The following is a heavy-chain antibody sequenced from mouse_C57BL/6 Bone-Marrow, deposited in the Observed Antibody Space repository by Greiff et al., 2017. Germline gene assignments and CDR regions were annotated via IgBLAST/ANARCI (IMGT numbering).Heavy chain of an antibody. J-gene: IGHJ2*01. CDR1: GFNIKDDY. CDR3: SSFYGNSFDF. V-gene: IGHV14-4*01. Sequence: VQLKESGAELVRPGASVKLSCTASGFNIKDDYIHWVKQRPEQGLEWIGWIDPEIGDTEYASKFPGKATITSDTSSNTAYLQLSSLTSEDTAVYSCSSFYGNSFDFWGQGTPLTVAS. D-gene: IGHD2-1*01. CDR2: IDPEIGDT.